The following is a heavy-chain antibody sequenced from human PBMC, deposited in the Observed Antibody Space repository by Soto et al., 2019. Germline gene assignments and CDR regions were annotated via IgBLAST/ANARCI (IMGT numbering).Heavy chain of an antibody. CDR2: INAGNGGT. Sequence: ASVKVSCKASGYTFTSYPMNWLRQAPGQRPEWMGWINAGNGGTKYSQKFQGRVSITRDTSASTAYMQLSRLRSEDTAVDYCATDRGGYCSGGSCSEAWFDPWGQGTLVTVSS. D-gene: IGHD2-15*01. CDR3: ATDRGGYCSGGSCSEAWFDP. CDR1: GYTFTSYP. V-gene: IGHV1-3*01. J-gene: IGHJ5*02.